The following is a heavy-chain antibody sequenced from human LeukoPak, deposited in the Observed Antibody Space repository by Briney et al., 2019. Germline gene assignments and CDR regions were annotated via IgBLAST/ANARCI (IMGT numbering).Heavy chain of an antibody. V-gene: IGHV3-66*01. J-gene: IGHJ3*02. CDR3: ARDSSSGPNDAFDI. Sequence: GGSLRLSCAASGFTVSSNYMSWVRQAPGKGLEWVSVIYSGGSTYYADSVKGRFTISRDNSKNTLYLQMNSLRAEGTAVYYCARDSSSGPNDAFDIWGQGTMVTVSS. D-gene: IGHD3-22*01. CDR1: GFTVSSNY. CDR2: IYSGGST.